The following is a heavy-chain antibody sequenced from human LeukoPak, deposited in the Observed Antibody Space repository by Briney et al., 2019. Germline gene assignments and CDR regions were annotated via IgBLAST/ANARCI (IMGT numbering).Heavy chain of an antibody. D-gene: IGHD3-10*01. CDR1: GGSIGDSYW. Sequence: SETLSLTCAVSGGSIGDSYWWTWVRQPPGKGLEWIGEIYHDGSTNYNPPLKGRVTISLDKSKNQFSLKLNSMTAADTAVYYCARDPPRSGLNLDYWGQGTLVTVSS. CDR2: IYHDGST. CDR3: ARDPPRSGLNLDY. V-gene: IGHV4-4*02. J-gene: IGHJ4*02.